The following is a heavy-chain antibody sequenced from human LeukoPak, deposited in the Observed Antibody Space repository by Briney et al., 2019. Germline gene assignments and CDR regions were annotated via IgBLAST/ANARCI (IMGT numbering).Heavy chain of an antibody. D-gene: IGHD6-19*01. CDR2: INPNSGGT. CDR1: GYTFTGYY. CDR3: ARTVGYSSGWYYFDY. Sequence: GASVKVSCKASGYTFTGYYMHWVRQAAGQGLEWIGWINPNSGGTNYAQKFQGRVTMTRDTSISTAYMELSRLRSDDTAVYYCARTVGYSSGWYYFDYWGQGTLVTVSS. J-gene: IGHJ4*02. V-gene: IGHV1-2*02.